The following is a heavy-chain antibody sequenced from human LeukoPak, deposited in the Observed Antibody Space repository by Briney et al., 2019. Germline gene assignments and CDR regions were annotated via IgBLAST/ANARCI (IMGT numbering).Heavy chain of an antibody. V-gene: IGHV1-8*01. CDR1: GYTFTSYD. CDR3: ARAPTAGGDTAMVTGYWFDP. D-gene: IGHD5-18*01. CDR2: MNPNSGNT. Sequence: EASVKVSCKASGYTFTSYDINWVRQATGQGLEWMGWMNPNSGNTGYAQKFQGRVTMTRNTSISTAYMELSSLRSEDTAVNYCARAPTAGGDTAMVTGYWFDPWGQGTLVTVSS. J-gene: IGHJ5*02.